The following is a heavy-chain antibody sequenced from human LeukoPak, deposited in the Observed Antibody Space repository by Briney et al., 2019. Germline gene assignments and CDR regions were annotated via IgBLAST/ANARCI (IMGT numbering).Heavy chain of an antibody. D-gene: IGHD1-26*01. Sequence: GESLKISRKGSGYSFTSYWIGWVRQMPGKGLEWMGIIYPGDSDTRYSPSFQGQVTISADKSISTAYLQWSSLKASDTAMYYWARHVRELGLDYWGQGTLVTVSS. CDR3: ARHVRELGLDY. J-gene: IGHJ4*02. CDR1: GYSFTSYW. V-gene: IGHV5-51*01. CDR2: IYPGDSDT.